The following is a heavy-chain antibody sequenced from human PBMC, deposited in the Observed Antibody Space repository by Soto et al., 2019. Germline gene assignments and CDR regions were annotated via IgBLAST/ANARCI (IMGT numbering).Heavy chain of an antibody. CDR2: ISDGGDLT. D-gene: IGHD6-6*01. J-gene: IGHJ6*02. CDR1: GFAFSSHP. Sequence: LRLSCAASGFAFSSHPMSWVRQAPERGLEWVSGISDGGDLTYNADSVKGRFTISRDNSKNTLYLQMNSLRAEDTAVYYCAKDYSSSSYGMDVWGQGTTVTVSS. CDR3: AKDYSSSSYGMDV. V-gene: IGHV3-23*01.